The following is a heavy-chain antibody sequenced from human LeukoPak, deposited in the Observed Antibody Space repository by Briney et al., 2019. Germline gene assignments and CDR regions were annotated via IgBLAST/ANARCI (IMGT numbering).Heavy chain of an antibody. CDR2: VSYDGSNK. D-gene: IGHD6-19*01. Sequence: PGGSLRLSCAASGFTFSSYAMHWVRQAPGKGLEWVAVVSYDGSNKYYADSVKGRFTISRDNSKNTLYLQMNSLRAEDTAVYYCARETESSGLNPVWGQGTLVTVSS. CDR3: ARETESSGLNPV. V-gene: IGHV3-30*14. J-gene: IGHJ4*02. CDR1: GFTFSSYA.